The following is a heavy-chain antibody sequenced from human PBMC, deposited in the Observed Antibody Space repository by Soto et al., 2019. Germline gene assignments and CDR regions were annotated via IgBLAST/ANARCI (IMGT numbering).Heavy chain of an antibody. V-gene: IGHV3-23*01. J-gene: IGHJ4*02. CDR3: AKNPRPAAGTNYFDY. CDR1: GFTFSSYA. Sequence: LRLSCAASGFTFSSYAMSWVRQAPGKGPEWVSAMSGSGDNTYYADSVKGRFTISRDNSKNALYLQMNSLRAEDMAVYYCAKNPRPAAGTNYFDYWGQGTLVTVSS. CDR2: MSGSGDNT. D-gene: IGHD6-13*01.